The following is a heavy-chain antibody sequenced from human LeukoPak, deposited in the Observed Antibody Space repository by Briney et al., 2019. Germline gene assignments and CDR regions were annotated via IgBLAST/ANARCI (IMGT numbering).Heavy chain of an antibody. CDR1: GFTFSSYW. CDR2: IKQDGSGK. CDR3: ARAYCGGDCYYDAFDI. J-gene: IGHJ3*02. V-gene: IGHV3-7*01. Sequence: GGSLRLSCAASGFTFSSYWMSWVRQAPGKGLEWVANIKQDGSGKYYVDSVKGRFTISRDNAKSSLYLQMNSLRAEDTAVYYCARAYCGGDCYYDAFDIWGQGTMVTVSS. D-gene: IGHD2-21*02.